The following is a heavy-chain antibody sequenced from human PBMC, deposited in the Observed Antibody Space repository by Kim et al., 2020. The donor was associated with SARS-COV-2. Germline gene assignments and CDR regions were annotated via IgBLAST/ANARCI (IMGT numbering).Heavy chain of an antibody. V-gene: IGHV1-46*01. J-gene: IGHJ4*02. CDR3: ARGGGGVLLWFGELSDYFDY. CDR2: INPSGGST. Sequence: ASVKVSCKASGYTFTSYYMHWVRQAPGQGLEWMGIINPSGGSTSYAQKFQGRVTMTRDTSTSTVYMELSSLRSEDTAVYYCARGGGGVLLWFGELSDYFDYWGQGTLVTVSS. D-gene: IGHD3-10*01. CDR1: GYTFTSYY.